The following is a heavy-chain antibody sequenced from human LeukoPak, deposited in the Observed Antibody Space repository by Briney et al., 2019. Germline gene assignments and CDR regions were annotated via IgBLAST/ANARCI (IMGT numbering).Heavy chain of an antibody. CDR1: GFTVSGNY. D-gene: IGHD4-17*01. CDR2: IYSGGST. Sequence: GGSLRLSCAASGFTVSGNYMSWVRQAPGKGLEWVSVIYSGGSTYYADSVKGRFTISRDNSKNTLYLQMNSLRAEDTAVYYCARGPTVGPLTFDPWGRGTLVTVSS. CDR3: ARGPTVGPLTFDP. J-gene: IGHJ5*02. V-gene: IGHV3-53*01.